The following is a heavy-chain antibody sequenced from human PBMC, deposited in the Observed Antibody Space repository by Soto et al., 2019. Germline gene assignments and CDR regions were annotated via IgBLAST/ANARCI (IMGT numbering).Heavy chain of an antibody. CDR3: AGESEPGGNAFDI. D-gene: IGHD1-26*01. CDR1: GGSISSSAHF. V-gene: IGHV4-31*03. J-gene: IGHJ3*02. CDR2: INYSGST. Sequence: PSETLSLTCTVSGGSISSSAHFWNWIRQHPGKGLEWIGYINYSGSTYYNPSLKSRVTISLDTSKNQFSLKLSSVTAADTAVYYCAGESEPGGNAFDIWGQGTMVTVSS.